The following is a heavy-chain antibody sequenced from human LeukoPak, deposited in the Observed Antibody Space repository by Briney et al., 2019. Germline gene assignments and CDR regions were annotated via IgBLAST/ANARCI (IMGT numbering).Heavy chain of an antibody. CDR3: ARLHWWEPRYFDL. CDR1: GFSFTKYA. V-gene: IGHV3-30*04. J-gene: IGHJ4*02. D-gene: IGHD1-26*01. CDR2: ISKDGSMR. Sequence: PGGSLRLSCAASGFSFTKYAMDWVRQAPGKGLEWVAIISKDGSMRYYADSVKGRFTVSRDNSNNAVYLQMNSLKSEDTAVYYCARLHWWEPRYFDLWGQGMLVTVSS.